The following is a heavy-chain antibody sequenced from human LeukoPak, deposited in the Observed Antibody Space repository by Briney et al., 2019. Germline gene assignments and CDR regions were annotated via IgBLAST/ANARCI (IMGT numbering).Heavy chain of an antibody. Sequence: GASVKVSCKASGYTFTNYYIHWVRQAPGQGLEWMGIINPSGGSTSYAQKFQGRVTMTRDTSTSTVYMELSSLRSEDTAVYYCARADGGRFSLFDYWGQGTLVTVSS. D-gene: IGHD4-23*01. CDR2: INPSGGST. CDR1: GYTFTNYY. V-gene: IGHV1-46*01. CDR3: ARADGGRFSLFDY. J-gene: IGHJ4*02.